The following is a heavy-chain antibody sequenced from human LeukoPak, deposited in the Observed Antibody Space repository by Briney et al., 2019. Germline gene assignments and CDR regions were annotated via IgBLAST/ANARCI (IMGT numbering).Heavy chain of an antibody. J-gene: IGHJ4*02. CDR2: IYYSGST. CDR3: ARGTDYGGNFDY. Sequence: SETLSLTCSVSGGSISNGDHYWSWIRQHPGKGLEWIGHIYYSGSTNYNPSLESRVTVSVDTSKNQFSLKLSSVTAADTAVYYCARGTDYGGNFDYWGQGTLVTVSS. V-gene: IGHV4-61*08. CDR1: GGSISNGDHY. D-gene: IGHD4-23*01.